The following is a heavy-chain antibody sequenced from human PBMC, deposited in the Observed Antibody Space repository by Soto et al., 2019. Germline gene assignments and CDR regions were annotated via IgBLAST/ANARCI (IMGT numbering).Heavy chain of an antibody. CDR3: AAARITIFGLVMIGFDP. D-gene: IGHD3-3*01. CDR2: IVVGSGNT. V-gene: IGHV1-58*01. Sequence: QMQLVQSGPEVKKPGTSVKVSCKASGFTFTSSAVQWVRQARGQRHEWIGWIVVGSGNTNYAQKFQERVTITRDMSTSTAYMELSSLRSEDTAVYYCAAARITIFGLVMIGFDPWGQGTLVTVSS. J-gene: IGHJ5*02. CDR1: GFTFTSSA.